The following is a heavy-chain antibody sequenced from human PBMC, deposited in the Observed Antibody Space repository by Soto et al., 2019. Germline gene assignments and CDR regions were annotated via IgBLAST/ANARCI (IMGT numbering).Heavy chain of an antibody. V-gene: IGHV3-72*01. CDR1: GFTFSDHY. CDR2: SRNKANSYTT. J-gene: IGHJ4*02. Sequence: EVQLVESGGGLVQPGGCLRLSCAASGFTFSDHYMDWVRQAPGKGLEWVGRSRNKANSYTTEYAASVKGRFTISRDDSENSLYLQMNSLKTEDTAVYYCARVTSGGIYYFDYWGQVTLVTVSS. CDR3: ARVTSGGIYYFDY. D-gene: IGHD1-26*01.